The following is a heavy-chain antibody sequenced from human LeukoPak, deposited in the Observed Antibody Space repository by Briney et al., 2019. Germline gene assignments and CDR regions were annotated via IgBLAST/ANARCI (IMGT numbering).Heavy chain of an antibody. CDR1: GFTVSNNY. Sequence: GGSLRLSCAASGFTVSNNYMSWVRQAPGKGLEWVSVIYSDGNTYYADSVKGRFTISRHNSKNMQYLQMNSLRTEDTAVYYCARGVQSEPWGQGTLVTVSS. CDR2: IYSDGNT. V-gene: IGHV3-53*04. CDR3: ARGVQSEP. J-gene: IGHJ5*02.